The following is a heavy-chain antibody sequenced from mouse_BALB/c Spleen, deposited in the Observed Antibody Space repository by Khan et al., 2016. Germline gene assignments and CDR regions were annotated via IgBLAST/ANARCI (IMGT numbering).Heavy chain of an antibody. CDR3: TREGYGNYVDAMDY. CDR2: IYPGNSDT. J-gene: IGHJ4*01. Sequence: VQLQQSGPVLARPGASVKMSCKASGYTFTSYWMHWVKQRPGQGLEWIGAIYPGNSDTSYNQKFKGKAKLTAVTSTSTAYLDLSSLTNEDSAVYYCTREGYGNYVDAMDYWGQGTSVTVSS. V-gene: IGHV1-5*01. CDR1: GYTFTSYW. D-gene: IGHD2-10*02.